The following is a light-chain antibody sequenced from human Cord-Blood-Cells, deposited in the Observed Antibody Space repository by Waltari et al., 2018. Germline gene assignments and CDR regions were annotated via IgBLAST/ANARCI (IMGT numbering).Light chain of an antibody. CDR2: DVS. CDR3: SSYTSSSTPFV. V-gene: IGLV2-14*03. CDR1: SSDVGGYNY. J-gene: IGLJ1*01. Sequence: QSALTQPASVSGSPGQSITISCTGTSSDVGGYNYVSWYQQHPGKAPKLMIYDVSNRASGFSNRFSGSKSGNTASLTISGLHAEDEADYYCSSYTSSSTPFVFGTGTKVTVL.